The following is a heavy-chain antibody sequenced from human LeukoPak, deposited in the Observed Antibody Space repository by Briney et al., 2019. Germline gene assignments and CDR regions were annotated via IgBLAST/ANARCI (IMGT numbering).Heavy chain of an antibody. CDR1: GGSISSSSYY. J-gene: IGHJ4*02. V-gene: IGHV4-39*01. D-gene: IGHD6-13*01. Sequence: SETLSLTSTVSGGSISSSSYYWGWIRQPPGKGLEWIGSIYYSGSTYYNPSLKSRVTISVDTSNNQFSLKLSSVTAAYTAVYYCARLSPAGTDYWGQGTLVTVSS. CDR3: ARLSPAGTDY. CDR2: IYYSGST.